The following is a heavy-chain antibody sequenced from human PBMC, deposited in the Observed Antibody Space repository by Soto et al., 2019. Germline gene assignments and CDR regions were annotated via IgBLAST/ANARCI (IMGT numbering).Heavy chain of an antibody. CDR2: IYYSGST. Sequence: QVQLQESGPGLVKPSQTLSLTCTVSGGSISSGGYYWSWIRQHPGKGLEWIGYIYYSGSTYYNPSLTSXXTXSXXTSKNQFSLKLSSVTAADTAVYYCARASLLRYFDYWGQGTLVTVSS. CDR3: ARASLLRYFDY. CDR1: GGSISSGGYY. J-gene: IGHJ4*02. D-gene: IGHD1-26*01. V-gene: IGHV4-31*03.